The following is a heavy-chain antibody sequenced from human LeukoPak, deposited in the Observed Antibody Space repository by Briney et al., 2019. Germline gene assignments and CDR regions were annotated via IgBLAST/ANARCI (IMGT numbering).Heavy chain of an antibody. Sequence: ASVKVSCKASGYTFTSYGISWVRQAPGQGLEWMGWISAYNGNTNYAQKLQGRVTMTTDTSTSTAYMELRSLRSDDTAVYYCASSSDFWSGYYTQNYYMDVWGKGTTVTVSS. CDR3: ASSSDFWSGYYTQNYYMDV. V-gene: IGHV1-18*01. D-gene: IGHD3-3*01. J-gene: IGHJ6*03. CDR2: ISAYNGNT. CDR1: GYTFTSYG.